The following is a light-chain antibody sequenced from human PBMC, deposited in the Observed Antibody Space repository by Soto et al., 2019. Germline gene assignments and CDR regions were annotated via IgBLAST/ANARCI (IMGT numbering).Light chain of an antibody. CDR1: QGISSY. V-gene: IGKV1-8*01. Sequence: AIRMTQPPSSLSASTGDRVTITCGAGQGISSYLAWYQQKPGKAPKLLIYAASALQSGVPSRFSGSGSGTDFTLTISCLQSEDFATYYCQQYYSYPQTFGQGTKVDI. CDR3: QQYYSYPQT. J-gene: IGKJ1*01. CDR2: AAS.